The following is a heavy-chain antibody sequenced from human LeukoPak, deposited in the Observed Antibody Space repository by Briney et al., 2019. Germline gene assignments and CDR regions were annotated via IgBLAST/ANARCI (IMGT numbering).Heavy chain of an antibody. D-gene: IGHD3-10*01. CDR1: GGTFSSYA. CDR2: IIPIFGTA. CDR3: ARGYGSGSPFDY. V-gene: IGHV1-69*01. Sequence: SVKVSCKASGGTFSSYAISWVRQAPGQGLEWMGGIIPIFGTANYAQKFQGRVTITADESTSTAYMELSSLRSEDTAVYYCARGYGSGSPFDYWGQGTLATVSS. J-gene: IGHJ4*02.